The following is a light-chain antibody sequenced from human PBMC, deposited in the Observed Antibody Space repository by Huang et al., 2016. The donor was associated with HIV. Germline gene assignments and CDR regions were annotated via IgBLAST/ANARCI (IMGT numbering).Light chain of an antibody. CDR3: HQYGTSPYT. CDR2: AAS. CDR1: QSLSHSF. V-gene: IGKV3-20*01. J-gene: IGKJ2*01. Sequence: EVLLTQSPGTLSSSPGERVTVSCRASQSLSHSFIAWYQQRPGQATRLLIYAASTRASGTDFTLTINRLETSDFAVYYCHQYGTSPYTFGQGTNLDVK.